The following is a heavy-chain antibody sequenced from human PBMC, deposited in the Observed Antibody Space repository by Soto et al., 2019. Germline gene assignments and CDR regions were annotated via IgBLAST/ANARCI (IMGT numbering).Heavy chain of an antibody. CDR1: GFTFTDYA. CDR2: VSASGDNS. Sequence: EVQLLESGGNLAQPGGSLRLSCAASGFTFTDYAMTWVRQAPGKGPEWVSSVSASGDNSYYADSVKGRFIISRDNSKNTLFLQMNSLRAEDSALYYCARGDRGGSGSPASYYYSGLDVWGQGTTISVSS. CDR3: ARGDRGGSGSPASYYYSGLDV. J-gene: IGHJ6*02. D-gene: IGHD3-10*01. V-gene: IGHV3-23*01.